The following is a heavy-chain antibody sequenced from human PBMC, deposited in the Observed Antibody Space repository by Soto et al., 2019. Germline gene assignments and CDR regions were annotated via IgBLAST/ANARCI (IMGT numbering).Heavy chain of an antibody. D-gene: IGHD3-9*01. V-gene: IGHV1-18*01. CDR2: ISAYNGNT. J-gene: IGHJ6*02. CDR3: ARDGGFLTGYVQYGMDV. Sequence: ASVKVSCKASGYTFTSYGISWVRQAPGQGLEWMGWISAYNGNTNYAQKLQGRVTMTTDTSTSTAYMELRSLRSDDTAVYYCARDGGFLTGYVQYGMDVWGQGNTVTVSS. CDR1: GYTFTSYG.